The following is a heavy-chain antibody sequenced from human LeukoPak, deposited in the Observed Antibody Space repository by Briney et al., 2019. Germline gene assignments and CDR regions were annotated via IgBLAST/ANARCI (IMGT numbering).Heavy chain of an antibody. J-gene: IGHJ4*02. CDR2: IYTSGST. D-gene: IGHD2-15*01. Sequence: SETLSLTCTVSGGSISSYYWSWIRQPAGKGLEWIGRIYTSGSTNYNPSLKSRVTMSVDTSKNQFSLKLSSVTAADTAVYYCARQDCSGGSCYSGGIDYWGQGTLVTVSS. V-gene: IGHV4-4*07. CDR3: ARQDCSGGSCYSGGIDY. CDR1: GGSISSYY.